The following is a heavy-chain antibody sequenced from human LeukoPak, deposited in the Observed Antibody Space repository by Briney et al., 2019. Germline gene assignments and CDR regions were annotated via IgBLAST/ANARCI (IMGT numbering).Heavy chain of an antibody. CDR1: GGSISSYY. V-gene: IGHV4-59*01. D-gene: IGHD3-10*01. CDR3: ARERMVRGDPLGNYYYYGMDV. J-gene: IGHJ6*02. Sequence: PSETLSLTCTVSGGSISSYYWSWLRQPPGKGLEWIGYIYYSGSTNYNPSLKSRVTVSVDTSKNQFSLKLSSVTAADTAVYYCARERMVRGDPLGNYYYYGMDVWGQGTTVTVSS. CDR2: IYYSGST.